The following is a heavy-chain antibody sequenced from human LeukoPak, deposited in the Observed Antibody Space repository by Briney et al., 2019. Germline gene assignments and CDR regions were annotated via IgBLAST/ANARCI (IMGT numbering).Heavy chain of an antibody. V-gene: IGHV5-51*01. J-gene: IGHJ5*02. Sequence: PGESLKISCKGSGYSFTNYWIGWVRQMPGKGLEWMGIIYPDDSDTRYSPSFQGQVTISADKSIRTAYLQWRSLKASDTAMYYCARTTAGVEGNWFDPWGQGTLVTVSS. D-gene: IGHD4-11*01. CDR2: IYPDDSDT. CDR3: ARTTAGVEGNWFDP. CDR1: GYSFTNYW.